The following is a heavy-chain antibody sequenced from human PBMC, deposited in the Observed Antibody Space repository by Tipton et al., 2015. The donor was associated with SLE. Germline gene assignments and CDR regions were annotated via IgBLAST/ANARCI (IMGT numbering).Heavy chain of an antibody. D-gene: IGHD2-2*01. V-gene: IGHV3-23*01. J-gene: IGHJ4*02. Sequence: SLRLSCAASGFTFTTFDMSWVRQAPGKGLEWVSAISGSGTSTYYPDSVKGRFTISRDNSKSTLYLQMNSLRAEDTAIYYCAKSGWRCCSNTHWGQGTLVTVSS. CDR2: ISGSGTST. CDR1: GFTFTTFD. CDR3: AKSGWRCCSNTH.